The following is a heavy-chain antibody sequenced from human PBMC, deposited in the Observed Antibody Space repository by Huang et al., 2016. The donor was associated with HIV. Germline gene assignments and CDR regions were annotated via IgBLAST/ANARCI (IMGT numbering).Heavy chain of an antibody. CDR1: GFTFSSYW. Sequence: EVQLVESGGGLVQPGGSLRLSCAASGFTFSSYWMHWVRQVPGKVLVWVSRIKSDGSSKSYADSVKGRFTISRDNAKNTLYLQMNSLRAEDTAVYYCARGSRQGKYYYGSGTAYWGQGTLVTVSS. CDR3: ARGSRQGKYYYGSGTAY. CDR2: IKSDGSSK. V-gene: IGHV3-74*01. J-gene: IGHJ4*02. D-gene: IGHD3-10*01.